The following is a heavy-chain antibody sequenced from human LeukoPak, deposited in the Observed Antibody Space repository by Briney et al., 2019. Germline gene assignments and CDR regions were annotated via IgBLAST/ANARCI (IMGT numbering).Heavy chain of an antibody. J-gene: IGHJ4*02. D-gene: IGHD3-22*01. CDR1: GGTFSSYA. V-gene: IGHV1-69*04. CDR2: IIPILGIA. Sequence: SVKVSCKASGGTFSSYAISWVRQAPGQGLEWMGRIIPILGIANYAQKFQGKVTITADKSTSTVYMELSSLRSEDTAVYYCAREGSYYYDSTGYSVDYWGQGTLVTVSS. CDR3: AREGSYYYDSTGYSVDY.